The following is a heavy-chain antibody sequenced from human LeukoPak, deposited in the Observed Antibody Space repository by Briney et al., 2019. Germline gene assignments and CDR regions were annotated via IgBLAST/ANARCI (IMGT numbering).Heavy chain of an antibody. V-gene: IGHV3-30*04. CDR2: ISYDGSNK. CDR3: AKDSGPVLLWFGERGYYFDY. D-gene: IGHD3-10*01. J-gene: IGHJ4*02. CDR1: GFTFSSYA. Sequence: GGSLRLSCAASGFTFSSYAMHWVRQAPGKGLEWVAVISYDGSNKYYADSVKGRFTISRDNSKNTLYLQMNSLRAGDTAVYYCAKDSGPVLLWFGERGYYFDYWGQGTLVTVSS.